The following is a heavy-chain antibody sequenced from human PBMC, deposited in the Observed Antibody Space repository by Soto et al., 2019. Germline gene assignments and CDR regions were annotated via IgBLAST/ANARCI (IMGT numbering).Heavy chain of an antibody. D-gene: IGHD2-2*01. Sequence: ASVKVSCKASGYTFTSYYMHWVRQAPGQGLEWMGIINPSGGGTSYAQKFQGSVTMTRDTSTSTVYMELSSLRSEDTAVYYCVYCSSTSCPSGFDYWGQGTLVTVSS. J-gene: IGHJ4*02. CDR2: INPSGGGT. CDR1: GYTFTSYY. V-gene: IGHV1-46*01. CDR3: VYCSSTSCPSGFDY.